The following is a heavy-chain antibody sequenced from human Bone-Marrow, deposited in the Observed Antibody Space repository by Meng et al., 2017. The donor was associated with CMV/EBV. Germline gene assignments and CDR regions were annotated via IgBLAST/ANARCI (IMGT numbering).Heavy chain of an antibody. D-gene: IGHD3-16*01. CDR2: ISPVSGGT. Sequence: SCQASGYTFSHYYRHCVRQAPGQRLEWMGRISPVSGGTIYAQKFQCRVTMTSDPSITTAYMDLSGLTSDDMAVYYCARIEGGFSTLGDWGQGTLVTVSS. J-gene: IGHJ4*02. V-gene: IGHV1-2*06. CDR3: ARIEGGFSTLGD. CDR1: GYTFSHYY.